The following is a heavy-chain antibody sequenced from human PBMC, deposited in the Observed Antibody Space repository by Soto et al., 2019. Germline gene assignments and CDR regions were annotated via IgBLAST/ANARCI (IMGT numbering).Heavy chain of an antibody. Sequence: GGSLRLSCAAAGFTFSDYAMNWVRQAPGKGLEWVSAISGSGANTYYADPVKGRFTISRDNSKNMLYLQMNSLRAEDTAVYYCARESEDLTSNFDYWGQGTLVTVSS. J-gene: IGHJ4*02. CDR2: ISGSGANT. CDR3: ARESEDLTSNFDY. V-gene: IGHV3-23*01. CDR1: GFTFSDYA.